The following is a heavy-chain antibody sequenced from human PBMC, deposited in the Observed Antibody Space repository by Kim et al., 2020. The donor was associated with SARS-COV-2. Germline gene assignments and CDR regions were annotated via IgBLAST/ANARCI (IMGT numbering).Heavy chain of an antibody. CDR1: GFTFGDYG. V-gene: IGHV3-20*04. CDR3: ARGRKQWRTYYYYYGMYV. J-gene: IGHJ6*04. D-gene: IGHD6-19*01. CDR2: INWNGGST. Sequence: GGSLRLSCAASGFTFGDYGMSWVRQAPGKGLEWVSGINWNGGSTGYADSVKGRFTISRDNAKNSLYLQMNSLRAEDTALYYCARGRKQWRTYYYYYGMYVSGDRATVTVSS.